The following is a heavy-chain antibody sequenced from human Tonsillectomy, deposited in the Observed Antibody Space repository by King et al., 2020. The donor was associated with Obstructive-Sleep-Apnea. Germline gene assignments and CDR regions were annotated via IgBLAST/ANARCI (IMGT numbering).Heavy chain of an antibody. J-gene: IGHJ4*02. CDR3: ARGGHYFDY. Sequence: QLQESGPGLVKPSQTLSLTCAVSGGSISGGGYAWSWIRQPPGKGLEWIGYIYYNGNTYYNPSLKSRVTISVDTSKNQFSLKLTSVTAADTAVYYCARGGHYFDYWDQGTLITVSS. CDR1: GGSISGGGYA. CDR2: IYYNGNT. V-gene: IGHV4-30-4*07.